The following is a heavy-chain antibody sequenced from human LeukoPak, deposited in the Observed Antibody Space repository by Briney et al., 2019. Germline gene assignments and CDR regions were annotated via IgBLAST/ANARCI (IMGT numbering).Heavy chain of an antibody. CDR2: INPNSGGT. Sequence: ASVKVSCKASGYTFTGYYMHWVRQAPGQGLEWMGWINPNSGGTNYAQKFQGRVTMTRDTSISTAYMELSRLRSDDTAVYYCARDPGVLLWFGEQFDYWGQETLVTVSS. CDR1: GYTFTGYY. CDR3: ARDPGVLLWFGEQFDY. D-gene: IGHD3-10*01. J-gene: IGHJ4*02. V-gene: IGHV1-2*02.